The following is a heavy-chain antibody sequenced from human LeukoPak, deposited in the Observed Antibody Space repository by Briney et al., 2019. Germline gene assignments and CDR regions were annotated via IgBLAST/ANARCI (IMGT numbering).Heavy chain of an antibody. D-gene: IGHD6-13*01. CDR1: GASISSDF. J-gene: IGHJ4*02. CDR3: AREGGSSRNFDS. V-gene: IGHV4-4*07. Sequence: PSETLSLTCNVSGASISSDFWSWIRQPAGKGLEWVGRIFSSGIINYNPSLKSRLTMSVDTAKNQFSLNLSSVTAADTAVYYCAREGGSSRNFDSWGQGTLVTVSS. CDR2: IFSSGII.